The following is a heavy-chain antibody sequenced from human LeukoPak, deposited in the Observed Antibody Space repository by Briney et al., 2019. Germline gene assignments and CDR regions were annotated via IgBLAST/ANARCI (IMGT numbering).Heavy chain of an antibody. D-gene: IGHD2-2*01. CDR2: ISHDGNNK. CDR3: ARGSIVVVRHQIDY. Sequence: GSLRLSCAASGFTFSKYAMHWVRQAPGKGLEWVAIISHDGNNKYYADSVKGRFTISRDNSKNTLFVQMNSLRAEDTAMYYCARGSIVVVRHQIDYWGQGTLVTVSS. V-gene: IGHV3-30-3*01. CDR1: GFTFSKYA. J-gene: IGHJ4*02.